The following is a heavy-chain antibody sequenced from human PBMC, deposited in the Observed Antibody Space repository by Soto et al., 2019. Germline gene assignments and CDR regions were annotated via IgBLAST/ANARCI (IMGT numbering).Heavy chain of an antibody. CDR1: GFTFSSYG. J-gene: IGHJ6*02. V-gene: IGHV3-33*01. D-gene: IGHD4-4*01. Sequence: GGSLRLSCAASGFTFSSYGMHWVRQAPGKGLEWVAVIWYDGSNKYYADSVKGRFTISRDNSKNTLYLQMNSLRAEDTAVYYCARELFTVTVYYYGMDVCGQGTTVTVSS. CDR2: IWYDGSNK. CDR3: ARELFTVTVYYYGMDV.